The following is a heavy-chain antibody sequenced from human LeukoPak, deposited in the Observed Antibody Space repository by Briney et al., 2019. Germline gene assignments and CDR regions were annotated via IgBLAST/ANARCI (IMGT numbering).Heavy chain of an antibody. CDR3: ARAGSIRFDY. CDR2: ISGSGGST. J-gene: IGHJ4*02. V-gene: IGHV3-23*01. Sequence: GGTLRLSCAASRFTFSSYGMSWVRQAPGKGLEWVSGISGSGGSTYYADSAKGRFTISRDNSKNTLYLQMNSLRVEDTAVYYCARAGSIRFDYWGQGTLVTVSS. CDR1: RFTFSSYG. D-gene: IGHD1-26*01.